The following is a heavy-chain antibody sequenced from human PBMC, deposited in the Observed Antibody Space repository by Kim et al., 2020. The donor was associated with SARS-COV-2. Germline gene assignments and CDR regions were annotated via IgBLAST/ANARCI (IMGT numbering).Heavy chain of an antibody. D-gene: IGHD3-10*01. CDR3: ARDPDYYASGFPYYYYGLDV. V-gene: IGHV1-3*01. CDR1: GYIFTSYA. CDR2: ISAGNGNT. Sequence: ASVKVSCKASGYIFTSYAIHWVRQAPGQRLEWMGWISAGNGNTKYSQKFQGRVTITRDTSASTAYMELSSLRSEDTAVYYCARDPDYYASGFPYYYYGLDVWGQGTTVTVSS. J-gene: IGHJ6*02.